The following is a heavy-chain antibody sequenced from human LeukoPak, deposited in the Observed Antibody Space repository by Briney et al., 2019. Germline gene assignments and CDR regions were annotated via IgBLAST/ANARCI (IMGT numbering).Heavy chain of an antibody. Sequence: SETLSLTCTVSDGSVSSGSYYWSWIRQPPRKGLEWIGYIYYSGSTNYNPSLKSRVTISVDTSKNQFSLKLSSVTAADTAVYYCARARMGGSYRPLYYYGMDVWGKGTTVTVSS. V-gene: IGHV4-61*01. CDR3: ARARMGGSYRPLYYYGMDV. CDR1: DGSVSSGSYY. J-gene: IGHJ6*04. D-gene: IGHD3-16*02. CDR2: IYYSGST.